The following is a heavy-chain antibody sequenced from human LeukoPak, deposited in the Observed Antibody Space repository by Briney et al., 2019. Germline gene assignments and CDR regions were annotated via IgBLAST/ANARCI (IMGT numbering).Heavy chain of an antibody. Sequence: GGSLRLSCAASGFTVSSNYMSWVRQAPGKGLEWVSVIYSGGSTYYADSVKGRFTISRDNSKNTLYLQMNSLRAEDTAVYYCARETAAARKGSWFDPWGQGSLVTVSS. CDR1: GFTVSSNY. J-gene: IGHJ5*02. CDR3: ARETAAARKGSWFDP. CDR2: IYSGGST. D-gene: IGHD6-13*01. V-gene: IGHV3-53*01.